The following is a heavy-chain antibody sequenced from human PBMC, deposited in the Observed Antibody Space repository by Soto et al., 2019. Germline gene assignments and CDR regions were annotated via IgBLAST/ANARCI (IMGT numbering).Heavy chain of an antibody. D-gene: IGHD6-6*01. Sequence: QVQLQESGPGLVKPSETLSLTCAVSGGSVSSSNWWNLVRQPPGKGLEWIGEISHSGTINYNPSLKSRVSISMDSSKNHFSLRLTSVTAADTAVYYCAKGGGTSSTSDWYFELWGRGALVTVSS. J-gene: IGHJ2*01. CDR1: GGSVSSSNW. CDR2: ISHSGTI. V-gene: IGHV4-4*02. CDR3: AKGGGTSSTSDWYFEL.